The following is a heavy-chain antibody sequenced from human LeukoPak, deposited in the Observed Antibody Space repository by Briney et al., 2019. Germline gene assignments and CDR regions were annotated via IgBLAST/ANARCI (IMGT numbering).Heavy chain of an antibody. D-gene: IGHD5-12*01. CDR3: ARQQRYSGYDLGY. CDR2: INHSGST. CDR1: GGSFSGYY. V-gene: IGHV4-34*01. Sequence: SETLSLTCAVYGGSFSGYYWSWIRQPPGKGLEWIGEINHSGSTNYNPCLKSRVTISVDTSKNQFSLKLSSVTAADTAVYYCARQQRYSGYDLGYWGQGTLVTVSS. J-gene: IGHJ4*02.